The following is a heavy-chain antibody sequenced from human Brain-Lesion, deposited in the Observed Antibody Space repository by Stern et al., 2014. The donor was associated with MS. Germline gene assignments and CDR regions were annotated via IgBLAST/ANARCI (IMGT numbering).Heavy chain of an antibody. D-gene: IGHD2-2*01. CDR1: GGSISSGGYY. V-gene: IGHV4-61*02. J-gene: IGHJ6*02. CDR2: IFNSGSP. Sequence: VQLVESGPGLVKPSQTLSLSCTVSGGSISSGGYYWTWIRQPAGKGLEWIGRIFNSGSPSYTPPHKSRVTISIDTSKNRFSLRLNPMTAADTAVYYCARGRVVPGFQYYATDVWGQGTTVIVSS. CDR3: ARGRVVPGFQYYATDV.